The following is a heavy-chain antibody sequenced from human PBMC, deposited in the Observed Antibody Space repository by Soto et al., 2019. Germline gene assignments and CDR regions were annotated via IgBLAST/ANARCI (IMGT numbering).Heavy chain of an antibody. V-gene: IGHV1-8*01. D-gene: IGHD1-1*01. CDR3: VRMESSGTLNWFDP. CDR1: ESTFMNCD. CDR2: MNPNSGNT. Sequence: ASVKVSCKASESTFMNCDISWVRQATGQGLEWMGWMNPNSGNTGYALKFQGRVSMTRNTSIYTVYLELSSLASDDTAVYYCVRMESSGTLNWFDPCGQGTMVTVST. J-gene: IGHJ5*02.